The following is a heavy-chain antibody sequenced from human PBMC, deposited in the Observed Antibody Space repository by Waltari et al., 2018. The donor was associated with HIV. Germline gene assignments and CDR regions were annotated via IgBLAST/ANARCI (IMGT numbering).Heavy chain of an antibody. CDR1: GGSISSNYYF. CDR3: ARQRGSGLWYFDL. CDR2: ISHTGGTT. V-gene: IGHV4-39*01. J-gene: IGHJ2*01. D-gene: IGHD3-10*01. Sequence: QSQLQESDPGLVKPSETLSLTCTVSGGSISSNYYFWAWVRQPPGKGLEWIGTISHTGGTTDYNPSLRSRVIISVDTSKDQSSLKLRSMTATDTAVYYCARQRGSGLWYFDLWGRGTLVSVSS.